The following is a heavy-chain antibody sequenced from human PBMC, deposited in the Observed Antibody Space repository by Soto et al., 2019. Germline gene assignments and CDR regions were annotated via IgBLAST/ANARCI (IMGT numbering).Heavy chain of an antibody. V-gene: IGHV3-23*01. CDR2: ISGSGGST. Sequence: GGSLRLSCAASGFTFSSDAMSWVRQAPGKGLEWVSAISGSGGSTYYADSVKGRFTISRDNSKNTLHLQMSSLRPDDTAVFYCIKGFYGLDVWGQGTTVTVSS. J-gene: IGHJ6*02. CDR1: GFTFSSDA. CDR3: IKGFYGLDV.